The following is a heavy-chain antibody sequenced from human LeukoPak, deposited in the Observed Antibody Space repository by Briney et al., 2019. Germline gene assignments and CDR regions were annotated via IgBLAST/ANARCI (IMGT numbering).Heavy chain of an antibody. J-gene: IGHJ4*02. Sequence: SETLSLTCTVSGGSISTYYWNWIRQPPGKGLEWIGYIHYSGITNYNPSLKNRVTMSIDTSRNQFSLRLSSVTAADTAVYFCARLVEYQPYYFDYWGQGTLVTVSS. V-gene: IGHV4-59*08. CDR2: IHYSGIT. D-gene: IGHD2-2*01. CDR1: GGSISTYY. CDR3: ARLVEYQPYYFDY.